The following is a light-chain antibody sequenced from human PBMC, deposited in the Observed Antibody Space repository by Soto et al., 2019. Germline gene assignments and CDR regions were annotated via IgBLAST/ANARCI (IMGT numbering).Light chain of an antibody. CDR2: LGS. CDR1: QSLLHSNGYKY. J-gene: IGKJ4*01. Sequence: DIVMTQSPLSLPVTPGEPASISCRSSQSLLHSNGYKYLDWYLQKPGQSPQLLIYLGSNRASGVPDRFSGSGSGTDFTLIISRVEAEDVGVYYCMQALQTPLTFGGGTKVEIK. V-gene: IGKV2-28*01. CDR3: MQALQTPLT.